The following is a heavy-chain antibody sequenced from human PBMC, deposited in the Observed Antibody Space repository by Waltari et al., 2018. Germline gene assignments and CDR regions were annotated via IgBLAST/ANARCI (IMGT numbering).Heavy chain of an antibody. CDR3: ARVAAGTQPHFYYYYGMDV. CDR1: GGTFSSYA. V-gene: IGHV1-69*15. J-gene: IGHJ6*02. Sequence: SGGTFSSYAISWVRQAPGQGLEWMGRIIPIFGTANYAQKFQGRVTITADESTSTAYMELSSLRSEDTAVYYCARVAAGTQPHFYYYYGMDVWGQGTTVTVSS. D-gene: IGHD6-13*01. CDR2: IIPIFGTA.